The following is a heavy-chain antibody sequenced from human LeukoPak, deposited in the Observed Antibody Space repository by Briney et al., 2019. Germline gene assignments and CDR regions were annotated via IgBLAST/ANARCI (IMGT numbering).Heavy chain of an antibody. J-gene: IGHJ4*02. Sequence: PGGSLRLSCAASGFTFSSYGMHWVRQAPGKGLEWVAVISYDGSNKYYADSVKGRFTISRDNSKNRLYLQMNSLRAEDTAVYYCAVLIDYYDSSGYYTWDYWGQGTLVTVSS. D-gene: IGHD3-22*01. CDR1: GFTFSSYG. CDR3: AVLIDYYDSSGYYTWDY. V-gene: IGHV3-30*03. CDR2: ISYDGSNK.